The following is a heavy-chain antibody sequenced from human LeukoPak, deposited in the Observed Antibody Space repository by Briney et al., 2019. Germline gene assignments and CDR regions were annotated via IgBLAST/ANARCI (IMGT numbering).Heavy chain of an antibody. D-gene: IGHD1-26*01. V-gene: IGHV4-59*08. Sequence: PSETLSLTCTVSGGSISSYYWSWIRQPPGKGLEWIGYIYYSGSTNYNPSLKSRVTISVDTSKNQFSPKLSSVTAADTAVYYCARLVGATMGAKYYNWFDPWGQGTLVTVSS. CDR1: GGSISSYY. CDR3: ARLVGATMGAKYYNWFDP. J-gene: IGHJ5*02. CDR2: IYYSGST.